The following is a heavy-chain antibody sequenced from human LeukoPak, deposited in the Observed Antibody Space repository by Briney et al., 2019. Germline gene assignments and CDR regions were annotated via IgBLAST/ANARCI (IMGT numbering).Heavy chain of an antibody. Sequence: GGSLRLSCAASGFTFSSYAMSWVRQAPGKGLEWVSAISGSGGSTYYVDSVKGRFTISRDNSKNTLYLQMNSLRAEDTAVYYCAKAVAAADYFDYWGQGTLVTVSS. D-gene: IGHD6-13*01. CDR1: GFTFSSYA. CDR2: ISGSGGST. V-gene: IGHV3-23*01. CDR3: AKAVAAADYFDY. J-gene: IGHJ4*02.